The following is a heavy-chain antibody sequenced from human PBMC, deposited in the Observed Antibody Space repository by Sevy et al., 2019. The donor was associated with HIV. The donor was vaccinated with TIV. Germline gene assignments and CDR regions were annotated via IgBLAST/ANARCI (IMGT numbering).Heavy chain of an antibody. V-gene: IGHV3-23*01. CDR3: AKLALAGPTTNSWFDP. Sequence: GGSLRLSCAASGFTFSSYAMSWVRQAPGKGLEWVSAISGSGGSTYYADSVKGRFTISSDNSKNTLYLQMNSLRAEDTAVYYCAKLALAGPTTNSWFDPWGQGTLVTVSS. D-gene: IGHD4-17*01. J-gene: IGHJ5*02. CDR1: GFTFSSYA. CDR2: ISGSGGST.